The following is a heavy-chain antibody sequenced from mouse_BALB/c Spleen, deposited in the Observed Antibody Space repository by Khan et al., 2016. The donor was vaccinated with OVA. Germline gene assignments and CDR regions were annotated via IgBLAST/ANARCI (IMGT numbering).Heavy chain of an antibody. V-gene: IGHV1-4*01. CDR3: GRNGAYYGNEGWLAY. CDR1: GYTFSSYT. Sequence: QVQLKQSGAELARPGASVKMSCKTSGYTFSSYTIHWIKLRPGQGLEWIGYINPNNGYTNYNQKFKDKATLTADKSSTTVYMQLSSLTSDDSAMXNCGRNGAYYGNEGWLAYWGQGTLVTVSA. J-gene: IGHJ3*01. CDR2: INPNNGYT. D-gene: IGHD2-1*01.